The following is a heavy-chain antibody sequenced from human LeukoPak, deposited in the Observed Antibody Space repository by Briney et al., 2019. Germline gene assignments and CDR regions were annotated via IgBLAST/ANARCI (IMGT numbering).Heavy chain of an antibody. Sequence: GGSLRLSCAASGFTFSSYAMSWVRQAPGKGLEWVGFIRSKAYGGTTEYAASVKGRFTISRDDSKSIAYLQMNSLKTEDTAVYYCTRVVRYTFDLWGRGTLVTVSS. CDR2: IRSKAYGGTT. J-gene: IGHJ2*01. D-gene: IGHD3-9*01. V-gene: IGHV3-49*04. CDR1: GFTFSSYA. CDR3: TRVVRYTFDL.